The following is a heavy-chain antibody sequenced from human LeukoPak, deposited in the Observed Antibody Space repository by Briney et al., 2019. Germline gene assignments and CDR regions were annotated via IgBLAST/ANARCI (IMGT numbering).Heavy chain of an antibody. J-gene: IGHJ3*02. D-gene: IGHD5-18*01. Sequence: SVKVSCKASGGTFSSYAISWVRQAPGQGLEWMGGIIPIFGTANYAQKFQGRVTITTDESTSTAYMELSSLRSEDTAVYYCARDGGGYSYGLDAFDIWGQGAMVTVSS. CDR3: ARDGGGYSYGLDAFDI. V-gene: IGHV1-69*05. CDR2: IIPIFGTA. CDR1: GGTFSSYA.